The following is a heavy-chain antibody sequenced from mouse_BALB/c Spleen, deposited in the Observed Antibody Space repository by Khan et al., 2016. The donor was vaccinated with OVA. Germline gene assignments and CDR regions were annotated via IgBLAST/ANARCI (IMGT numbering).Heavy chain of an antibody. Sequence: QVQLKQSGAELVRPGASVKLSCKTSGYTFTSYWIHWIKQRSGQGLEWIARIYPGTDNTNYNQKFKDKATLTADKSSSTAYMQLSSLTSEDSYVIVGARQRALDHFDYWGQGTTLTVSS. J-gene: IGHJ2*01. CDR1: GYTFTSYW. CDR2: IYPGTDNT. CDR3: ARQRALDHFDY. V-gene: IGHV1-76*01. D-gene: IGHD3-3*01.